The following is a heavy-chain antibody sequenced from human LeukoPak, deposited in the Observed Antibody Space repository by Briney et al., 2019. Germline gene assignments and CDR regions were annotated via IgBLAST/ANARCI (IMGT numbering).Heavy chain of an antibody. D-gene: IGHD2-2*01. CDR1: GFSFSSSW. CDR3: LRDTGCRTTNCYSYFDY. V-gene: IGHV3-7*01. CDR2: IKPDGSEK. J-gene: IGHJ4*02. Sequence: GGSQRLSCAASGFSFSSSWMGWVRQTPGNGLEWVANIKPDGSEKYYVDSVRGRFTLSRDNAKNSLYLQMNSLRAEDTAVYYCLRDTGCRTTNCYSYFDYWGQGTLVTVSS.